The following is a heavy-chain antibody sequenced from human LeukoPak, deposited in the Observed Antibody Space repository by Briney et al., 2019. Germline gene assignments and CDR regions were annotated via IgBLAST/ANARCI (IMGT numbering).Heavy chain of an antibody. CDR1: GFTFSGSG. Sequence: GESLRLSCAASGFTFSGSGMHWVRQAPGKGLEWVAFIRYHGSDKYYADSVKGRFTISRDSSKNTLYLQMNRLRAEDAAVYYCAKAPVTTCSGAYCYPFDYWGQGTLVTVSS. CDR3: AKAPVTTCSGAYCYPFDY. J-gene: IGHJ4*02. CDR2: IRYHGSDK. D-gene: IGHD2-21*01. V-gene: IGHV3-30*02.